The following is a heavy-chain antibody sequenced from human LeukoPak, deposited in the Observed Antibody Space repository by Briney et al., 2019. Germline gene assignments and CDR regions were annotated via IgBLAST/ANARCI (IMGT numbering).Heavy chain of an antibody. CDR2: ISSSGSTI. Sequence: PGGSLRLSCAASGFTFSSYEMNWVRQAPGKGLEWVSYISSSGSTIYYADSVKGRFTISRDNAKNSLYLQMNSLRAEDTAVYYCARERIAVGRGFFDYWGQGTLVTVSS. D-gene: IGHD6-19*01. CDR1: GFTFSSYE. V-gene: IGHV3-48*03. CDR3: ARERIAVGRGFFDY. J-gene: IGHJ4*02.